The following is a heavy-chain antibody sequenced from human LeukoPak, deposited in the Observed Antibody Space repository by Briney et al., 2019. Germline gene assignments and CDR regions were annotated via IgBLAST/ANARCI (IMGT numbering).Heavy chain of an antibody. V-gene: IGHV4-30-4*08. CDR2: IYYSEIT. J-gene: IGHJ3*02. CDR1: GGSISSGDYY. D-gene: IGHD2-2*03. CDR3: ARVPRPGYCSSTSCYPDAFDI. Sequence: SSQTLSLTCTVSGGSISSGDYYWSWIRHPPGKGLEWIGYIYYSEITYYNPSLKSLVNISVDTSKNQFSLKLSSVTAADTAVYYCARVPRPGYCSSTSCYPDAFDIWGQGTMVTVSS.